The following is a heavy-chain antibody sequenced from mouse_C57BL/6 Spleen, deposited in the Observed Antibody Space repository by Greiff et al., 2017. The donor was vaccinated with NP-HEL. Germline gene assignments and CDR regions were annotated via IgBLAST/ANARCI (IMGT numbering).Heavy chain of an antibody. CDR3: ARSEFPTFYWYFDV. CDR1: GYTFTSYW. J-gene: IGHJ1*03. CDR2: INPSSGYT. Sequence: VQLQQSGAELAKPGASVKLSCKASGYTFTSYWMHWVKQRPGQGLEWIGYINPSSGYTKYNQKFKDKATLTAYKSSSTAYMQLSSLTYEDSAVYYWARSEFPTFYWYFDVWGTGTTVTVSS. D-gene: IGHD6-1*01. V-gene: IGHV1-7*01.